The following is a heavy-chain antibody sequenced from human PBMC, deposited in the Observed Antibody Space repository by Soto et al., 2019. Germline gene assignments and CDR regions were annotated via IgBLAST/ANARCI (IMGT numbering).Heavy chain of an antibody. Sequence: SETLSLTCAVSGGSISTSNWWSWVRQPPGKGLEGIGEIYHRGSTNYNPSVKSRVTISVDKSKNQFSLKLSSVTAADTAVYYCARVSGSYYYGMNVWGQGTTVTVSS. V-gene: IGHV4-4*02. CDR3: ARVSGSYYYGMNV. D-gene: IGHD1-26*01. CDR2: IYHRGST. J-gene: IGHJ6*02. CDR1: GGSISTSNW.